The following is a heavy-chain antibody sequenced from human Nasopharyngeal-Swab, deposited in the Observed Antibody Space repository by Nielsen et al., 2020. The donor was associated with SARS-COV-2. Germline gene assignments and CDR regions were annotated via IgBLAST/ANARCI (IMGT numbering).Heavy chain of an antibody. J-gene: IGHJ6*03. CDR1: GFTFDDYA. V-gene: IGHV3-43*02. Sequence: GESLKISCAASGFTFDDYAMHWVRQAPGKGLEWVSLISGDGGSTYYADSVKGRFTISRDNSKNSLYLQMNSLRTEDTALYYCAKDIFRATNSRAPVTTIAYYMDVWGKGTTVTVS. CDR2: ISGDGGST. D-gene: IGHD1-26*01. CDR3: AKDIFRATNSRAPVTTIAYYMDV.